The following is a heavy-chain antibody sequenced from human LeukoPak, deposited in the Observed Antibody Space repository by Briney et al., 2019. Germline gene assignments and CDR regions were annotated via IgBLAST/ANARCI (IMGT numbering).Heavy chain of an antibody. CDR1: GDSISTSH. V-gene: IGHV4-59*12. J-gene: IGHJ4*02. Sequence: PSETLSLTCTVSGDSISTSHWSWIRQPPGKGLEWIGNIYNGETADYSPSLKSRVTISVDTPKNQFYLALTSVTAADTAIYYCARDQYGSCWGQGTLVTVSS. CDR2: IYNGETA. D-gene: IGHD6-6*01. CDR3: ARDQYGSC.